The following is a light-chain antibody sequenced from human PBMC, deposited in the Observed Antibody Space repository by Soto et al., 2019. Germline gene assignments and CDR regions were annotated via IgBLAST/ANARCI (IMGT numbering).Light chain of an antibody. J-gene: IGKJ1*01. V-gene: IGKV1-5*01. Sequence: DITMTQSPSTLYASVGDTVTITCRASETIDTWLAWYQQRPGKAPKLLIFAASTLVAGVPSRFSGRGSGTEFTLTISSLQADDFATYYCQQYHTDWAFGHGTEVE. CDR3: QQYHTDWA. CDR2: AAS. CDR1: ETIDTW.